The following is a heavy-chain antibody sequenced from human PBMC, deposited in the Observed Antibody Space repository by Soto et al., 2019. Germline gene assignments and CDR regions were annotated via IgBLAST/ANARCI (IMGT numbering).Heavy chain of an antibody. J-gene: IGHJ3*02. CDR3: ARISLLGYCSGGSCYDHDAFDI. CDR2: MNPNSGNT. V-gene: IGHV1-8*01. D-gene: IGHD2-15*01. CDR1: GYTITRYD. Sequence: ASVKVSCQTSGYTITRYDVNWVRQATGQGLEWMGWMNPNSGNTGYAQKFQGRVTMTRNTSISTAYMELSSLRSEDTAVYYCARISLLGYCSGGSCYDHDAFDIWGQGTMVTVSS.